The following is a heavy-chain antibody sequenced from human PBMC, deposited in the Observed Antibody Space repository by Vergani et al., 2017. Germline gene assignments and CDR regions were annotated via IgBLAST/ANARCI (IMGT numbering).Heavy chain of an antibody. D-gene: IGHD5-18*01. J-gene: IGHJ5*02. CDR3: ARERDSYGHNWFDP. CDR2: IYYSGST. CDR1: GGSISSYY. V-gene: IGHV4-59*01. Sequence: QVQLQESGPGLVKPSETLSLTCTVSGGSISSYYWSWIRQPPGKGLEWIGYIYYSGSTNYNPSLKSRVTISVDTSKNQFSLKLSSVTAADPAVYYCARERDSYGHNWFDPWGQGTLVTVSS.